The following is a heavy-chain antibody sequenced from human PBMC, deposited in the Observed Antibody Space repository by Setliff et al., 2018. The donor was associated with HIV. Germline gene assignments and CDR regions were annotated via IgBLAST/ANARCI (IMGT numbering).Heavy chain of an antibody. D-gene: IGHD3-22*01. Sequence: SETLSLTCTVSGASISSGDSYWTWIRQSPGKGLEWIGFIYYSGSTYYNPSLKSRISISLDASKSQFSLWLTSVTAADTAMYYCASRIYYYDESRVLREEGFVPWGQGTLVTVPQ. CDR2: IYYSGST. CDR1: GASISSGDSY. J-gene: IGHJ5*02. CDR3: ASRIYYYDESRVLREEGFVP. V-gene: IGHV4-30-4*01.